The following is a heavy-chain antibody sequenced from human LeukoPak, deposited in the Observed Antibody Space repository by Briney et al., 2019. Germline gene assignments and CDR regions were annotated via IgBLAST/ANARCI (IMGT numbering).Heavy chain of an antibody. CDR2: IRYDGSNK. J-gene: IGHJ4*02. CDR1: GFTFSSYG. CDR3: AKVHYDYVWGSYRSQNFDY. Sequence: GGSLRLSCAASGFTFSSYGMHWVRQAPGKGLEWVAFIRYDGSNKYYAGSVKGRFTISRDNSKNTLYLQMNSLRAEDTAVYYCAKVHYDYVWGSYRSQNFDYWGQGTLVTVSS. V-gene: IGHV3-30*02. D-gene: IGHD3-16*02.